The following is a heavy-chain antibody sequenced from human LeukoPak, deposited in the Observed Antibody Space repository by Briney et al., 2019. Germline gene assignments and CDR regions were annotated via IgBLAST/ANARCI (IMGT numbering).Heavy chain of an antibody. CDR2: ISHTGGSP. J-gene: IGHJ6*03. V-gene: IGHV3-21*01. CDR3: ARGAYGSGSHLAYYYYMDV. D-gene: IGHD3-10*01. Sequence: GGSMRLSCAAAALIFSSYGMSWVRQAPGTGLEWVSSISHTGGSPYYADSVKGRFTISRDNAKNSLYLQVNSLRAEDTTVYYCARGAYGSGSHLAYYYYMDVWGKGTTVTVSS. CDR1: ALIFSSYG.